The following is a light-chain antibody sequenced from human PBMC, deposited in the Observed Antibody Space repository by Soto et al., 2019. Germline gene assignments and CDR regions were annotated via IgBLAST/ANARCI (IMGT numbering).Light chain of an antibody. CDR3: ISYTSSSTPWV. CDR2: EVS. J-gene: IGLJ2*01. Sequence: QSALTQPASVSGSPGQSITISCTGTSSDVGGYNYVSWYQQHPGKAPKLMIYEVSNRPSGVSNRFSRSKSGNTASLTISGLQAEDEADYYCISYTSSSTPWVFGGGTKLTVL. V-gene: IGLV2-14*01. CDR1: SSDVGGYNY.